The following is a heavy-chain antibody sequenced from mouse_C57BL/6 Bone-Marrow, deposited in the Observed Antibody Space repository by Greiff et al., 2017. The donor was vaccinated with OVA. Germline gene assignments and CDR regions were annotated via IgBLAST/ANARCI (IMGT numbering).Heavy chain of an antibody. Sequence: QVQLKQPGAELVRPGSSVKLSCKASGYTFTSYWMDWVKQRPGQGLEWIGNIYPSDSETHYNQKFKDKATLPVDKSSSTAYMQLSSLTSEDSAVYYCARELHGPYYYAMDYWGQRTSVTVSS. CDR2: IYPSDSET. V-gene: IGHV1-61*01. D-gene: IGHD2-1*01. CDR1: GYTFTSYW. J-gene: IGHJ4*01. CDR3: ARELHGPYYYAMDY.